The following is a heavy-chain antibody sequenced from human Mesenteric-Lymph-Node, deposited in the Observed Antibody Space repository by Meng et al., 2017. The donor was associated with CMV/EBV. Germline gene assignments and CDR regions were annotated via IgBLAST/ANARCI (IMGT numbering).Heavy chain of an antibody. CDR2: INPHGDQS. V-gene: IGHV3-7*01. D-gene: IGHD1-26*01. CDR1: GFAFSAYW. Sequence: GGSLRLSCAASGFAFSAYWMTWVRQAPGKGLEWVANINPHGDQSFCVDSLRGRFSVSRDNAKNSVFLQMNSLRAEDTAIYYCARDPSYSAFDVWGQGTVVTVSS. J-gene: IGHJ3*01. CDR3: ARDPSYSAFDV.